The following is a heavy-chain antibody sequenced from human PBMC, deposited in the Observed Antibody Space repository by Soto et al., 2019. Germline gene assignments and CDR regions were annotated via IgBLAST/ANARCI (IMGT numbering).Heavy chain of an antibody. V-gene: IGHV4-4*02. D-gene: IGHD6-13*01. Sequence: QVQLQESGPGLVKPSGTLSLTCAVSGGSISSSNWWSWVRQPPGKGLEWIGEIYHSGSTNYNPSLKSRVTISVDKSKNQFSLQLSSVTAADTAVYYCARSIYSSSWPQVVRFDPWGQGTLVTVSS. J-gene: IGHJ5*02. CDR1: GGSISSSNW. CDR3: ARSIYSSSWPQVVRFDP. CDR2: IYHSGST.